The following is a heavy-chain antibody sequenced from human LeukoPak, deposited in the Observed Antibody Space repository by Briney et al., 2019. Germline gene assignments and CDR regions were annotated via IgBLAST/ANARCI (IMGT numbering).Heavy chain of an antibody. V-gene: IGHV5-51*01. D-gene: IGHD3-10*01. J-gene: IGHJ6*02. Sequence: GESLKISCKGSGYSFTSYWIGWVRQMPGKGLEWMVIIYPGDSDTRYSPSFQGQVTISADKSISTAYLQWSSLKASDTAMYYCARLRFTMVRGVPYYYYGMDVWGQGTTVTVSS. CDR3: ARLRFTMVRGVPYYYYGMDV. CDR2: IYPGDSDT. CDR1: GYSFTSYW.